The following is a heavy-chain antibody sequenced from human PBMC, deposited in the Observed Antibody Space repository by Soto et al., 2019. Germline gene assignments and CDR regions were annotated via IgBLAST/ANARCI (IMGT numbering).Heavy chain of an antibody. D-gene: IGHD2-21*02. CDR1: GFTFSIYS. J-gene: IGHJ4*02. V-gene: IGHV3-48*02. CDR2: ISSSSSTI. CDR3: ARGCVGDCFRSDY. Sequence: DVQLVESGGGLVQPGGSLRLSCAASGFTFSIYSMNWVRQAPGKGLEWVSYISSSSSTIYYAESVKGRFTISRDNAKNSLYLQMNSLRDEDTAVYYCARGCVGDCFRSDYWGQGNLVTVYS.